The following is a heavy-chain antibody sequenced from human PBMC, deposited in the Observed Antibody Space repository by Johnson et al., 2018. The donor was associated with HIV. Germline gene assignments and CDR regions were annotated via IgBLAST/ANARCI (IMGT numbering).Heavy chain of an antibody. CDR3: ARAERSSSGVDAFDI. J-gene: IGHJ3*02. Sequence: VQLVESGGGVVQPGRSLRLSCAASGFTFSSYAMNWVRQAPGKGLEWVAVISYDGNNKYSADSVKGRFTISRDNSKNTLYLQMNSLRAEDTAVYYCARAERSSSGVDAFDIWGQGTMVTVSS. CDR2: ISYDGNNK. V-gene: IGHV3-30-3*01. D-gene: IGHD6-6*01. CDR1: GFTFSSYA.